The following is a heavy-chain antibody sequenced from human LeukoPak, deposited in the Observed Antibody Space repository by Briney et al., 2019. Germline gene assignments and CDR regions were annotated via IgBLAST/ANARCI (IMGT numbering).Heavy chain of an antibody. J-gene: IGHJ4*02. CDR3: ARDHYDFWSGSANY. CDR1: GYTFTSYG. D-gene: IGHD3-3*01. V-gene: IGHV1-18*01. Sequence: ASVKVSCEASGYTFTSYGISWVRQAPGQGLEWMGWISAYNGNTNYAQKLQGRVTMTTDTSTSTAYMELRSLRSDDTAVYYCARDHYDFWSGSANYWGQGTLVTVSS. CDR2: ISAYNGNT.